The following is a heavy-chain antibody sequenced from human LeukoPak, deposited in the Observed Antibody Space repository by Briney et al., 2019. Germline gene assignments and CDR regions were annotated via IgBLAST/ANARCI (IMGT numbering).Heavy chain of an antibody. D-gene: IGHD2-2*01. CDR2: IYHSGST. V-gene: IGHV4-4*02. CDR3: ARAPRYCSSTSCLIFDY. CDR1: GGSISSSNW. J-gene: IGHJ4*02. Sequence: PSETLSLTCAVSGGSISSSNWWSWVRQPPGKGLEWIGEIYHSGSTNYNPSLKSRVTISVDKSKNQFSLKLSSVTAADTAVYYCARAPRYCSSTSCLIFDYWGQGTLVTVSS.